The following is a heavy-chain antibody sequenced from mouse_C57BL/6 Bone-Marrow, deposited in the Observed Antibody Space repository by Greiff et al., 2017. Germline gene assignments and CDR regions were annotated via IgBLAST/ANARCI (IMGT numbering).Heavy chain of an antibody. CDR1: GFTFSSYG. CDR3: ARRDYSYAMDY. V-gene: IGHV5-6*02. CDR2: ISSGGSYT. Sequence: EVKVVESGGDLVKPGGSLKLSCAASGFTFSSYGMSWVRQTPDKRLEWVATISSGGSYTYSPDSVKGRCTISRDNAKNTLYLQMSSLTSEDTAMYYCARRDYSYAMDYWGQGTSVTVSS. D-gene: IGHD1-1*01. J-gene: IGHJ4*01.